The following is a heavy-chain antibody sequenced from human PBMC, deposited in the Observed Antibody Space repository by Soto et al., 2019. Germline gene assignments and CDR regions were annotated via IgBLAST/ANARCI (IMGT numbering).Heavy chain of an antibody. CDR2: ISGSGGST. CDR1: GFTFSSYA. V-gene: IGHV3-23*01. J-gene: IGHJ4*02. CDR3: AKDLFWSGYYYPQDDY. D-gene: IGHD3-3*01. Sequence: GGSLRLSCAASGFTFSSYAMSWVRQAPGKGLEWVSAISGSGGSTYYADSVKGRFTISRDNSKNTLYLQMNSLRAEETAVSYCAKDLFWSGYYYPQDDYWGQGTLVTVSS.